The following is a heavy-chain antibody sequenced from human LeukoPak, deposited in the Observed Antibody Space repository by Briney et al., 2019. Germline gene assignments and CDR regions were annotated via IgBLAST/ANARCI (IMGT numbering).Heavy chain of an antibody. Sequence: PGGSLRLSSAASGFTFSSYAMSWVRQAPGKGLEWVSAISGSGGSTYYADSVKGRFTISRDNSKNTLYLQMNSLRAEDTAVYYCAKDTPYYDILTGYDYWGQGTLVTVSS. D-gene: IGHD3-9*01. V-gene: IGHV3-23*01. CDR3: AKDTPYYDILTGYDY. CDR1: GFTFSSYA. CDR2: ISGSGGST. J-gene: IGHJ4*02.